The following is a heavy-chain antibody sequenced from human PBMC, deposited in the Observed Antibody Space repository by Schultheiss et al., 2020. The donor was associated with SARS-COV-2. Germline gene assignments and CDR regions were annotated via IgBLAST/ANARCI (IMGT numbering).Heavy chain of an antibody. CDR1: GFTFTSSA. Sequence: ASVKVSCKASGFTFTSSAVHWVRQAPGQGLEWMGWINPNSGGTNYAQKFQGWVTMTRDTSISTAYMELSSLRSEDTAVYYCARDTDCSSTSCYKYYYGMDVWGQGTTVTVSS. J-gene: IGHJ6*02. V-gene: IGHV1-2*04. CDR3: ARDTDCSSTSCYKYYYGMDV. D-gene: IGHD2-2*02. CDR2: INPNSGGT.